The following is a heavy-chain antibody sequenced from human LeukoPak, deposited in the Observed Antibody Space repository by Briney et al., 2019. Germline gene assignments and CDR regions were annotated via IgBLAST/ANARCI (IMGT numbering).Heavy chain of an antibody. CDR2: INSDDNT. Sequence: PGGSLRLSCAASGFSVGSNYMNWVRQAPGKGLEWVSLINSDDNTYYADSVKGRFTISRDSSKNTLYLQMNSLRAEDTAMYYCARSGDLQIWTHFDYWGQGTLVTVSS. CDR1: GFSVGSNY. D-gene: IGHD5-18*01. J-gene: IGHJ4*02. CDR3: ARSGDLQIWTHFDY. V-gene: IGHV3-53*01.